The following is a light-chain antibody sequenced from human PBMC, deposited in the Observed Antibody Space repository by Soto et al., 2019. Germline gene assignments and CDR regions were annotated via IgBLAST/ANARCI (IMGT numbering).Light chain of an antibody. CDR3: FSFTTDHTHL. J-gene: IGLJ1*01. CDR1: SSDIGAYDY. Sequence: QSLLTQPASLSGSPGQSITISCTGTSSDIGAYDYVSWFQQHPDKAPKLMISEVTNRPSGVSDRFSGSKSGNAASLTISGLQAEDEAYYFCFSFTTDHTHLFGTGTKVTVL. CDR2: EVT. V-gene: IGLV2-14*01.